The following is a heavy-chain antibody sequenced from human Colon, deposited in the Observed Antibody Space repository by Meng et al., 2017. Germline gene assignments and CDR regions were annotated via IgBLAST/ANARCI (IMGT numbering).Heavy chain of an antibody. J-gene: IGHJ2*01. Sequence: GHVQASGPGRVKPSGALSLTCTVPGGSISRGTYYWGWIRQPAGKGLEWIGRIYSSGNTNYNPSLKSRVTMSVDTSKNQFSLKLSSVTAADTAVYYCARNYVLPAVIGYFDLWGRGTLVTVSS. CDR2: IYSSGNT. V-gene: IGHV4-61*02. D-gene: IGHD2-2*01. CDR3: ARNYVLPAVIGYFDL. CDR1: GGSISRGTYY.